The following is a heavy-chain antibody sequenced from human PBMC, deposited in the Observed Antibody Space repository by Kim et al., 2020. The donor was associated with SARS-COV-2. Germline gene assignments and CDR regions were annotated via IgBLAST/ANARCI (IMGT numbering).Heavy chain of an antibody. J-gene: IGHJ6*02. Sequence: SETLSLTCTVSGGSISSSSYYWGWNRQPPGQGLEWIGSIYYSGSTYYNPSLKSRVTISVDTSKNQFSLKLSSVTAADTAVYYCARGPFITMIVVAQGYYYGMDVWGQGTTVTVSS. CDR3: ARGPFITMIVVAQGYYYGMDV. CDR2: IYYSGST. D-gene: IGHD3-22*01. CDR1: GGSISSSSYY. V-gene: IGHV4-39*01.